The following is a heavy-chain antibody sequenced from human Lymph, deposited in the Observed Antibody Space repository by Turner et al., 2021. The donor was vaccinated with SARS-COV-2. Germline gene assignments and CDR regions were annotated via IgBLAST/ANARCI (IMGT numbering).Heavy chain of an antibody. J-gene: IGHJ3*02. V-gene: IGHV3-23*01. D-gene: IGHD3-10*01. CDR2: ISVSGGST. CDR1: GFTFSSYA. CDR3: AKGVRGVIIPEAFDI. Sequence: EVQLLESGGGLVQPGGSLRLSCAASGFTFSSYAMSWVRQAPGKGREWVSSISVSGGSTYYADSVKGRFTISRDKSKNTLYLQMNSLRVEDTAVYYCAKGVRGVIIPEAFDIWGQGTMVTIAS.